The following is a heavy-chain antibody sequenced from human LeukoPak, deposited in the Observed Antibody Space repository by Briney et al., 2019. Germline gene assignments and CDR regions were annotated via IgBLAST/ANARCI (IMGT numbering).Heavy chain of an antibody. V-gene: IGHV3-21*01. D-gene: IGHD2-15*01. CDR3: ARERYSEKNYYYYGMDV. CDR1: GFTFSSYS. CDR2: ICISSSYI. Sequence: PGGSLRLSCAASGFTFSSYSMNWVRQGPRKGLEWVSFICISSSYIYNADSVKGRFTISKDNAKNPLYLQMNSLRAEDTAVYYCARERYSEKNYYYYGMDVWGQGTTVTVSS. J-gene: IGHJ6*02.